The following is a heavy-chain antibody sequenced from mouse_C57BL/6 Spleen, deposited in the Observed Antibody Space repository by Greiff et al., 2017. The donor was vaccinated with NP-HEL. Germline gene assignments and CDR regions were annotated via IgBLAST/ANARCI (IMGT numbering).Heavy chain of an antibody. CDR2: ISSGSSSI. CDR3: ARPGMVYYAMDY. V-gene: IGHV5-17*01. D-gene: IGHD2-3*01. J-gene: IGHJ4*01. CDR1: GFTFSDYG. Sequence: EVQGVESGGGLVKPGGSLKLSCAASGFTFSDYGMNWVRQAPEKGLEWVAYISSGSSSIYYADTGKGRFIISRDNAKTTLFLQMTSLRSEDTAMYYCARPGMVYYAMDYWGQGPSLPVSS.